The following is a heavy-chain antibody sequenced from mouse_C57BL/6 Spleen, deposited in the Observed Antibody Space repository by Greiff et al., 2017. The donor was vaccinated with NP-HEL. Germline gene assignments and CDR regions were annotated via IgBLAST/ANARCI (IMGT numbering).Heavy chain of an antibody. D-gene: IGHD1-1*01. CDR3: AKEGELRNAMDY. J-gene: IGHJ4*01. CDR1: GYTFTSYT. CDR2: INPSSGYT. V-gene: IGHV1-4*01. Sequence: QVQLQQSGAELARPGASVKMSCTASGYTFTSYTMHWVKQRPGQGLEWIGYINPSSGYTKYNQKFKDKATLTADKSSSTAYMQLSSLTSEDSAVYYCAKEGELRNAMDYWGQGTSVTVSS.